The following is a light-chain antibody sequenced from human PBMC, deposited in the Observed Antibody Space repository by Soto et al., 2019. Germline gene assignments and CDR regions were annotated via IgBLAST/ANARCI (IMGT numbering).Light chain of an antibody. J-gene: IGKJ1*01. Sequence: EIILTQSPDTLSLSPGERATLSCRASQTVSSNYLAWCQQRPGQAPRLLIYGASTRAAGIPDRFSGSESVTDFTLTITRLEPEESAVYFWQQYTGPPTTLGQGTKVDTK. CDR3: QQYTGPPTT. CDR2: GAS. V-gene: IGKV3-20*01. CDR1: QTVSSNY.